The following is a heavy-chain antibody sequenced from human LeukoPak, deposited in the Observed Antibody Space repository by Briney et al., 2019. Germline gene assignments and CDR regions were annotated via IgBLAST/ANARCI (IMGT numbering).Heavy chain of an antibody. CDR1: GGSINSYY. V-gene: IGHV4-4*07. Sequence: SETLSLTCTVSGGSINSYYWSWIRQPPGKGLEWIGRIHSGGTTNYNPSLMSRVTLSIDKSKKHISLGLTSVTAADTALYYCARDNGSGYTKGYEHYYYYLDVWGKGTTVTVSS. D-gene: IGHD3-3*02. CDR2: IHSGGTT. CDR3: ARDNGSGYTKGYEHYYYYLDV. J-gene: IGHJ6*03.